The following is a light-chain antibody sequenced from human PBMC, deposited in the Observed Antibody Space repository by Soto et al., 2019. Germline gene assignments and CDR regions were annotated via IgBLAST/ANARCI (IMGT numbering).Light chain of an antibody. CDR3: QQYNNWPYT. CDR1: QSVSSN. CDR2: DAF. V-gene: IGKV3-15*01. J-gene: IGKJ2*01. Sequence: EIVMTQSPATLSVSPGERATLSCRASQSVSSNLAWYQQKPGQAPRLLIYDAFTRATGIPGRFSGSGSGTEVTLTISSLQSEDFAVYYCQQYNNWPYTFGQGTKLEIK.